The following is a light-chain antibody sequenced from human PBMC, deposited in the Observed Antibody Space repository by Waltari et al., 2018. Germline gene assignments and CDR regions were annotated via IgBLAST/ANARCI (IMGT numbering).Light chain of an antibody. CDR2: DEN. Sequence: SSEMTQEPDVSVALGQTVRITCPRGVLRTIYANWYQQKPGQAPLLVIHDENNRPSGIPDRFSGSRAGNTASLTISGAQAEDEADYYCNTRDISGDHLVFGSGTKVTVL. J-gene: IGLJ1*01. V-gene: IGLV3-19*01. CDR3: NTRDISGDHLV. CDR1: VLRTIY.